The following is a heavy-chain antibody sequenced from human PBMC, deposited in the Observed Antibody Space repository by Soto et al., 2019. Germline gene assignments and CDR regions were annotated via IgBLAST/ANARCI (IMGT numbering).Heavy chain of an antibody. D-gene: IGHD3-10*01. J-gene: IGHJ4*02. CDR1: GFTFSSYS. V-gene: IGHV3-48*02. Sequence: PGEYLRLSCAASGFTFSSYSMNWVRQAPGKGLEWVSYISSSSSPMYYADSVKGRFTVSRDNAKNSLYLQMNSLRDEDTAVYYCARGNPLSYYGSGSFPPPVPYYFDYWRQGTLVTVSS. CDR2: ISSSSSPM. CDR3: ARGNPLSYYGSGSFPPPVPYYFDY.